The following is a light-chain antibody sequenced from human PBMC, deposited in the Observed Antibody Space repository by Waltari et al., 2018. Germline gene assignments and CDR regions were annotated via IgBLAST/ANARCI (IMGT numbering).Light chain of an antibody. Sequence: DIQMTQSPSSLSASVGDRVTIACRASPGIRNDLGWFQQKPGRATKRLIYAAFRLRTGVPSRFSGSGFGTEFTLTISSLRPEDFAIYYCLQHNTYPLTFGGGTKVEV. J-gene: IGKJ4*01. CDR1: PGIRND. V-gene: IGKV1-17*01. CDR3: LQHNTYPLT. CDR2: AAF.